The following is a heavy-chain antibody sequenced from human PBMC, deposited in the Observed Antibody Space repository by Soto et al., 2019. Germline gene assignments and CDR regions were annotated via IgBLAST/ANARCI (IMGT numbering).Heavy chain of an antibody. CDR3: ARDKAGGGYYYGSGSFPPYYFDY. CDR2: INPSGGST. V-gene: IGHV1-46*03. D-gene: IGHD3-10*01. J-gene: IGHJ4*02. Sequence: ASVKVSCKASGYTFTSYYMHWVRQAPGQGLEWKGIINPSGGSTSYAQKFQGRVTMTRNTSTSTVYMELSSLRSEDTAVYYCARDKAGGGYYYGSGSFPPYYFDYWGQGTLVTVSS. CDR1: GYTFTSYY.